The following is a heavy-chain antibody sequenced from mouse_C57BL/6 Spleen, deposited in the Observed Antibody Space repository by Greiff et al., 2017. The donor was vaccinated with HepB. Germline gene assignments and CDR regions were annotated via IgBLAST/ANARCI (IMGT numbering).Heavy chain of an antibody. D-gene: IGHD2-14*01. CDR1: GYTFTSYW. V-gene: IGHV1-61*01. CDR3: ARKSVGYREDYLDY. J-gene: IGHJ2*01. CDR2: IYPSDSET. Sequence: QVQLKESGAELVRPGSSVKLSCKASGYTFTSYWMDWVKQRPGQGLEWIGNIYPSDSETHYNQKFKDKATLTVDKSSSTAYMQLSSLTSEDSAVYYCARKSVGYREDYLDYWGQGTTLTVSS.